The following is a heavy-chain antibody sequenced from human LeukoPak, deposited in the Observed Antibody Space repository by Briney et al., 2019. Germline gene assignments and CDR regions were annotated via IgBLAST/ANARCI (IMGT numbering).Heavy chain of an antibody. CDR3: ARGYDSSGYYYFDY. D-gene: IGHD3-22*01. J-gene: IGHJ4*02. Sequence: ASVKVSCTASGYTFTSYVITWVRQAPGQGLEWMGWISAYSGNTNYAQNLQGRVTMTTDTSTSTAYMELRSLRSDDTAAYYCARGYDSSGYYYFDYWGQGTLVTVSS. CDR2: ISAYSGNT. CDR1: GYTFTSYV. V-gene: IGHV1-18*01.